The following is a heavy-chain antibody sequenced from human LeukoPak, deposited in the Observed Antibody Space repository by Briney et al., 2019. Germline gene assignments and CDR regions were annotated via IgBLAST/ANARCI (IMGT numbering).Heavy chain of an antibody. CDR3: ARPYDFWSASSDDAFDI. V-gene: IGHV1-8*01. Sequence: ASVTVSCKASGYTFTSYDINWVRQATGQGLEWMGWMNPNSGNTGYAQKFQGRVTMTRSTSISTAYMELSSLRSEDTAVYYCARPYDFWSASSDDAFDIWGQGTMVTVSS. CDR2: MNPNSGNT. J-gene: IGHJ3*02. D-gene: IGHD3-3*01. CDR1: GYTFTSYD.